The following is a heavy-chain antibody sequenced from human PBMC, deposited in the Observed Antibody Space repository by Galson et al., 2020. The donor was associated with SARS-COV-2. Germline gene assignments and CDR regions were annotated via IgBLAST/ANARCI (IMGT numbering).Heavy chain of an antibody. J-gene: IGHJ6*03. CDR2: IYYSGNT. V-gene: IGHV4-59*01. CDR3: ARWGTTGTTDYFYYMDV. D-gene: IGHD1-1*01. Sequence: SETLSLTCTVSGASISSDYWTWIRQPPGKELEWIGYIYYSGNTKYNPSLKSRVTISVDMSKNQFSLKLSSVTAADTAVYYCARWGTTGTTDYFYYMDVWGIGTTVTVSS. CDR1: GASISSDY.